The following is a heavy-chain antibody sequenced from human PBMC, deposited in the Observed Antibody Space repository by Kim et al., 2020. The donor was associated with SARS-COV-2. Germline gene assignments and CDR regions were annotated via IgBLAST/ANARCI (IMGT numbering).Heavy chain of an antibody. D-gene: IGHD3-9*01. CDR2: MNPNSGNT. V-gene: IGHV1-8*01. CDR1: GYTFTSYD. CDR3: ARGRGPDRDFDWLLVFYYYGMDV. J-gene: IGHJ6*02. Sequence: ASVKVSCKASGYTFTSYDINWVRQATGQGLEWMGWMNPNSGNTGYAQKFQGRVTMTRNTSISTAYMELSSLRSEDTAVYYCARGRGPDRDFDWLLVFYYYGMDVWGQGTTVTVSS.